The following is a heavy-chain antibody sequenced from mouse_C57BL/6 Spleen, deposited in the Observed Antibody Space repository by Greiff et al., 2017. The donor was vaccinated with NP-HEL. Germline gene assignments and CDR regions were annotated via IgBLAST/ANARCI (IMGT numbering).Heavy chain of an antibody. Sequence: QVQLQQPGTELVKPGASVKLSCKASGYTFTSYWMHWVKQRPGQGLEWIGNINPSNGGTNYNEKFKSKATLTVDKSSSTAYMPLSSLTSEDSAVYYCARNYYDYDDGYWYFDVRGTGTTATVSS. J-gene: IGHJ1*03. V-gene: IGHV1-53*01. CDR2: INPSNGGT. CDR3: ARNYYDYDDGYWYFDV. D-gene: IGHD2-4*01. CDR1: GYTFTSYW.